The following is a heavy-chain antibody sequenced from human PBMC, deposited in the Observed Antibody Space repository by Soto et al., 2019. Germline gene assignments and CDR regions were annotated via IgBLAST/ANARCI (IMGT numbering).Heavy chain of an antibody. CDR1: GYSFTSYW. CDR2: IDPSDSDT. V-gene: IGHV5-10-1*01. Sequence: GESLKISCKGSGYSFTSYWISWVRQMPGKGLDRMGRIDPSDSDTTYSPSFQGHVTISADKSISPAYLQWSSLKASDTAMYYCARSLYGSGAYYCYYGMDVWGQGTTGTVSS. D-gene: IGHD3-10*01. J-gene: IGHJ6*02. CDR3: ARSLYGSGAYYCYYGMDV.